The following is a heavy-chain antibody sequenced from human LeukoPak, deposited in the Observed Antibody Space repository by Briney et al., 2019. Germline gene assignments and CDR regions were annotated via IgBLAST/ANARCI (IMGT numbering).Heavy chain of an antibody. CDR3: AASYSENQLYYFDY. CDR1: GFTFNRYS. D-gene: IGHD1-26*01. V-gene: IGHV3-48*01. CDR2: ISSSGTGI. J-gene: IGHJ4*02. Sequence: GGSLRLSCAASGFTFNRYSMNWVRQAPGKGLEWVAYISSSGTGIYYADSVKGRFAISRDNAKNSVYLQMNSLRGEDTAVYHCAASYSENQLYYFDYWGQGNLVTVSS.